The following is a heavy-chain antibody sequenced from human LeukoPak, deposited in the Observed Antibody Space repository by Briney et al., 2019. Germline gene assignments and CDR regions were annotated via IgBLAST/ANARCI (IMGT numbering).Heavy chain of an antibody. D-gene: IGHD1-26*01. CDR3: AAGSSGGATRY. CDR1: GFTFSDYN. CDR2: ISRSGSTK. V-gene: IGHV3-11*01. Sequence: KPGGSLRLSCAASGFTFSDYNMRWIRQAPGKGLEWVSSISRSGSTKYYADSVKGRFTISRDNAKNSLFLQMNSLRAEDTAVYYCAAGSSGGATRYWGQGTLVTVSS. J-gene: IGHJ4*02.